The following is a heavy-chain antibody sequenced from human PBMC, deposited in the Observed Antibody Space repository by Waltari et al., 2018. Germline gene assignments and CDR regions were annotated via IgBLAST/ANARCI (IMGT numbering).Heavy chain of an antibody. Sequence: QVQLVQSGAEVKKPGASLKVSCKASGYTFTSYAMHWVRQAPGQRLEWMGWINAGNGNTKYSQKFQGRVTITRDTSASTAYMELSSLRSEDTAVYYCARSVGATLYYYYGMDVWGQGTTVTVSS. CDR3: ARSVGATLYYYYGMDV. D-gene: IGHD1-26*01. V-gene: IGHV1-3*01. J-gene: IGHJ6*02. CDR1: GYTFTSYA. CDR2: INAGNGNT.